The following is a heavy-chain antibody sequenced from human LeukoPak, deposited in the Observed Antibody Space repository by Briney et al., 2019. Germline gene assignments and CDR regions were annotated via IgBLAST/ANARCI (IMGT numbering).Heavy chain of an antibody. V-gene: IGHV4-30-4*08. CDR3: AREKEYAGYYFDY. Sequence: SETLSLTCTVSGGSISSGDYYWSWIRQPPGKGLEWIGYIYYSGSTYYNPSLKSRVTISVDTSKNQFSLKLSSVTAADTAVYYCAREKEYAGYYFDYWGQGTLVTVS. D-gene: IGHD2-8*01. J-gene: IGHJ4*02. CDR1: GGSISSGDYY. CDR2: IYYSGST.